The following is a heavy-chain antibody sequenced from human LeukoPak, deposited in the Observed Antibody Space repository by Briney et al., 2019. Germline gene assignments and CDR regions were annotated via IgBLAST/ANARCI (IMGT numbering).Heavy chain of an antibody. Sequence: NPSETLSLTCTVSGGSISSSNWWSWVRQPPGKGLEWIGEIYHSGSTNYNPSLKSRVTISVDKSKNQFSLKLSSVTAADTAVYYCARDAGYSSSWPYYWGQGTLVTVSS. CDR1: GGSISSSNW. D-gene: IGHD6-13*01. CDR2: IYHSGST. CDR3: ARDAGYSSSWPYY. V-gene: IGHV4-4*02. J-gene: IGHJ4*02.